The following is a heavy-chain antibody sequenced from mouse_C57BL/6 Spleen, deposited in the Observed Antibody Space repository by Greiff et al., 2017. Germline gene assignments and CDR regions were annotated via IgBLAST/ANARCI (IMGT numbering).Heavy chain of an antibody. CDR3: ARKTTVGEWYFDV. D-gene: IGHD1-1*01. CDR1: GYTFTDYN. V-gene: IGHV1-18*01. Sequence: EVQLQQSGPELVKPGASVKIPCKASGYTFTDYNMDWVKQSHGKSLEWIGDINPNNGGTIYNQKFKGKATLTVDKSSSTAYMELRSLTSEDTAVYYCARKTTVGEWYFDVWGTGTTVTVSS. J-gene: IGHJ1*03. CDR2: INPNNGGT.